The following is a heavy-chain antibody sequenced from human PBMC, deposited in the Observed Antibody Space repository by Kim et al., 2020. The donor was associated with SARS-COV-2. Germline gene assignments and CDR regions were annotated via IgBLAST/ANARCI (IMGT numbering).Heavy chain of an antibody. CDR3: ARDVGGSTPYYGMDV. J-gene: IGHJ6*02. V-gene: IGHV3-33*01. CDR2: IWYDGSNK. D-gene: IGHD1-26*01. CDR1: GFTFSSYG. Sequence: GGSLRLSCAASGFTFSSYGMHWVRQAPGKGLEWVAVIWYDGSNKYYADSVKGRFTISRDNSKNTLYLQMNSLRAEDTAVYYCARDVGGSTPYYGMDVWGQGTTVTVSS.